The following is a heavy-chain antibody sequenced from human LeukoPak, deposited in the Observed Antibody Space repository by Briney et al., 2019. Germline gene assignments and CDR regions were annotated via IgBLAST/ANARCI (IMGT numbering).Heavy chain of an antibody. V-gene: IGHV3-9*01. Sequence: PGRSLRLSCAASGFTFDDYAMHWVRQAPGKGLEWVSGISWNSGSIGYADSVKGRFTISRDNAKNSLYLQMNSLRAEDTALYYCAKDSSSSWYYFDYWGRGTLVTVSS. J-gene: IGHJ4*02. CDR2: ISWNSGSI. CDR1: GFTFDDYA. D-gene: IGHD6-13*01. CDR3: AKDSSSSWYYFDY.